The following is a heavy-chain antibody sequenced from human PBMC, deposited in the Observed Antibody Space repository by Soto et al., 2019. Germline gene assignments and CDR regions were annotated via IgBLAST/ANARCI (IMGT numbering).Heavy chain of an antibody. CDR1: GFTFSSYG. J-gene: IGHJ4*02. V-gene: IGHV3-30*18. CDR2: ISYDGSNK. Sequence: GGSLRLSCAASGFTFSSYGMHWVRQAPGKGLEWVAVISYDGSNKYYADSVKGRFTISRDNSKNTLYLQMNSLRAEDTAVYYCAKGSYGDYVCDYWGQGTLVTVSS. CDR3: AKGSYGDYVCDY. D-gene: IGHD4-17*01.